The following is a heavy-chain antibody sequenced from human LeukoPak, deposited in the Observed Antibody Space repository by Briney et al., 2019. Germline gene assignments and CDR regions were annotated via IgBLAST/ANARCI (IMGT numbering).Heavy chain of an antibody. CDR3: ASTVAGYYYYYYMDV. CDR2: INPNSGGT. D-gene: IGHD6-19*01. J-gene: IGHJ6*03. Sequence: GASVKVSCKASGYTFTGYYMHWVRQAPGQGLEWMGWINPNSGGTNYAQKFQGRVTMTRDTSISTAYMELSRLRSDDTAVCYCASTVAGYYYYYYMDVWGKGTTVTVSS. V-gene: IGHV1-2*02. CDR1: GYTFTGYY.